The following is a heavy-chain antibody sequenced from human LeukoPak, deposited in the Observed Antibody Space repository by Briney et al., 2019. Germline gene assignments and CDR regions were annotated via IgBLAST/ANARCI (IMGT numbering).Heavy chain of an antibody. V-gene: IGHV3-7*01. CDR1: GFTFSSYW. D-gene: IGHD3-9*01. CDR3: ARRGRFDWLSDAFDI. Sequence: GGSLRLSCAASGFTFSSYWMSWVRQAPGKGLEWVANIKQDGSEKYYVDSVKGRFTISRDNAKNSLYLQMNSLRAEDTAVYYCARRGRFDWLSDAFDIWGQGTMVTVPS. CDR2: IKQDGSEK. J-gene: IGHJ3*02.